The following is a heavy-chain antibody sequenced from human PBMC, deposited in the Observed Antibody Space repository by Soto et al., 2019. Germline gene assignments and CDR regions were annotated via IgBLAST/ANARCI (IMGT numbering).Heavy chain of an antibody. D-gene: IGHD2-21*02. CDR2: ITRTGTNA. CDR1: GFSFSDYS. CDR3: ARARGNDWYSDY. J-gene: IGHJ4*02. Sequence: PVGSLRLSCTASGFSFSDYSFNWVRQAPGKGLEWVSSITRTGTNAYYADSVKGRFTISKDSADNSLILQMTSLRAEDTAVYHCARARGNDWYSDYWGQGTLVTVSS. V-gene: IGHV3-21*01.